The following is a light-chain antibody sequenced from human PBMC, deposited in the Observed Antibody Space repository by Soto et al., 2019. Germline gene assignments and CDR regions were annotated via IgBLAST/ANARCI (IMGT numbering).Light chain of an antibody. CDR2: GAS. J-gene: IGKJ5*01. V-gene: IGKV3-20*01. Sequence: DIVLTQSPGTLSLSPEERATLSCRASQSIGSCYLAWYQQKPGQAPRLLIYGASTRATGIPDRFSGSGSGTDFTLTINRLAPEDFAVYYCQQYDSLPITFGQGTRLEIK. CDR1: QSIGSCY. CDR3: QQYDSLPIT.